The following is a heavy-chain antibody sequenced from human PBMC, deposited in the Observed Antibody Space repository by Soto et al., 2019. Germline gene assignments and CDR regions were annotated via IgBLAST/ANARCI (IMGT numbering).Heavy chain of an antibody. D-gene: IGHD3-3*01. V-gene: IGHV3-21*01. CDR2: ITSTSTFM. J-gene: IGHJ6*02. Sequence: VQLVESGGRLVKPGGSLRLSCAASGFIFSSNTMTCVRQAPGQGLELVLSITSTSTFMYYADSVKGRFTISRDNAKNTVYLHVNRLRVEDTAVYYCAREKYDIWSVYHEELGYAGLDVWGQGTTVTVSS. CDR1: GFIFSSNT. CDR3: AREKYDIWSVYHEELGYAGLDV.